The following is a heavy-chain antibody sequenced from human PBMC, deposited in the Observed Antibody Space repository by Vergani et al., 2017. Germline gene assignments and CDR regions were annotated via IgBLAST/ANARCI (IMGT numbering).Heavy chain of an antibody. CDR1: GGSISSYY. D-gene: IGHD2-15*01. Sequence: QVQLQESGPGLVKPSETLALTCTVSGGSISSYYWSWIRQPPGKGLEWIGYIYYSGSTNYNPSLKSRVTISVDTSKNQFSLKLSSVTAADTAVYYCARGSGIXYCSGGSCYGAFDIWGQGTMVTVSS. CDR3: ARGSGIXYCSGGSCYGAFDI. CDR2: IYYSGST. J-gene: IGHJ3*02. V-gene: IGHV4-59*01.